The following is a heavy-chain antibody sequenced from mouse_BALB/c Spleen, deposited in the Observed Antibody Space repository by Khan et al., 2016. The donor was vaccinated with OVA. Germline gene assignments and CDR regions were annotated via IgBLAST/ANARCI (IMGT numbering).Heavy chain of an antibody. CDR2: INPSDSES. CDR3: TMREKYGYDPSWFAY. J-gene: IGHJ3*01. Sequence: QVQLQQPGAELVRPGASVKLSCKASGYTFTSYWMNWVRQRPGQGLEWVGKINPSDSESHYNQMFKDKATLTVDKSSGTAYMQLSSLTSEDSAVYYCTMREKYGYDPSWFAYWGQGTLVTVSA. V-gene: IGHV1-61*01. D-gene: IGHD2-2*01. CDR1: GYTFTSYW.